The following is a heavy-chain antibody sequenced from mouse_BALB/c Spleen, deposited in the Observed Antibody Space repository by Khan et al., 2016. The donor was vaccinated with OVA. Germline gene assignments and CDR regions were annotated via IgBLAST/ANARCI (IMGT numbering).Heavy chain of an antibody. CDR3: AGDCSSSLLAY. CDR2: ISTYYGDA. D-gene: IGHD1-1*01. J-gene: IGHJ3*01. CDR1: GYAFTEYA. Sequence: QVQLQQSGTELVRPGVSVKISCKGSGYAFTEYAMNWVRESHEKSLEWIGVISTYYGDARYNQKFKGKATMTVDKSSSTAYMELARLTSEDSAIXYCAGDCSSSLLAYWAQGTLVTVSA. V-gene: IGHV1S137*01.